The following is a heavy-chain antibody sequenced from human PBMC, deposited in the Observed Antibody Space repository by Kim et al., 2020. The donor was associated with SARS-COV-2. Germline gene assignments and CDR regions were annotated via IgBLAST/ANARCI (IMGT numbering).Heavy chain of an antibody. CDR1: GFTFSSYE. CDR3: ARDSGHSSYYYYGMDV. V-gene: IGHV3-48*03. J-gene: IGHJ6*02. D-gene: IGHD1-26*01. CDR2: ISSSGSTI. Sequence: GGSLRLSCAASGFTFSSYEMNWVRQAPGKGLEWVSYISSSGSTIYYADSVKGRFTISRDNAKNSLYLQMNSLRAEDTAVYYCARDSGHSSYYYYGMDVWGQGTTVTVSS.